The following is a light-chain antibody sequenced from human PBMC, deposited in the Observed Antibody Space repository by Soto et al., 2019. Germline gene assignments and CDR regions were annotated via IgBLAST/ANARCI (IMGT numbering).Light chain of an antibody. Sequence: QSALTQPASVSGSPGQSIIISCTGTSSDVGGYNYVSWYQHHPGKAPKLMIYEVSNRPSGVSNRFSGSKSGNTASLTISGLQAEDEADYYCSSYTSRSTLVFGTGTKLTVL. CDR3: SSYTSRSTLV. CDR2: EVS. J-gene: IGLJ1*01. V-gene: IGLV2-14*01. CDR1: SSDVGGYNY.